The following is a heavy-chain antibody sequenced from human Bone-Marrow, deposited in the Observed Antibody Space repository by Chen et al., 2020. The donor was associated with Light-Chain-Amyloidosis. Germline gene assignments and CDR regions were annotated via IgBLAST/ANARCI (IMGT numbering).Heavy chain of an antibody. J-gene: IGHJ3*02. D-gene: IGHD3-9*01. V-gene: IGHV3-23*04. CDR2: MSGRGGSI. CDR1: GFAFRSYA. CDR3: AKDISYDDILPGYPADAFDI. Sequence: EVQLVASGGGLPQRGGSLRPSCAASGFAFRSYAMSWVRQAPGKGLEWASTMSGRGGSIYSGASVKGRLTISRVNAKNALCLQMNSLRAEDTAVYDCAKDISYDDILPGYPADAFDIWGQGTMVTVSS.